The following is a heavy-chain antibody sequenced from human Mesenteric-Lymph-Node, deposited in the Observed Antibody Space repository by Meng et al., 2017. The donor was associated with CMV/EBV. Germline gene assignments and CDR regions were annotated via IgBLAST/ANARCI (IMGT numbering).Heavy chain of an antibody. J-gene: IGHJ6*02. CDR3: AKAYGRDV. CDR2: IYPADSDT. Sequence: GESLKISCKASGYNFANYWIGWVRQMPGKGLEWMGIIYPADSDTRYSPSFQGQVTISVDKSITTAYLQWSSQRASDTATYYCAKAYGRDVWGQGTAVTVSS. V-gene: IGHV5-51*01. CDR1: GYNFANYW.